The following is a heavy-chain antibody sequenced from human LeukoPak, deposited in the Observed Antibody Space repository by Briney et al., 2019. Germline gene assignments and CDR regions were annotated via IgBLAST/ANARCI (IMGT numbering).Heavy chain of an antibody. J-gene: IGHJ4*02. Sequence: GGSLSLSCAASGFTFSSSNMNWVRQAPGRGLEWVAYISPGSHTVYYADSVKGRFTISRDNAKSSLYLQMNSLRDADTAVYYCASAPRSYYYFDSWGQGTLVTVSS. V-gene: IGHV3-48*02. D-gene: IGHD2-21*01. CDR2: ISPGSHTV. CDR1: GFTFSSSN. CDR3: ASAPRSYYYFDS.